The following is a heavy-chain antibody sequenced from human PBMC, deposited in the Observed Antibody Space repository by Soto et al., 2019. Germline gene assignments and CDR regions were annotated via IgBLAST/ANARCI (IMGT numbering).Heavy chain of an antibody. D-gene: IGHD2-8*02. CDR2: IYYSGST. V-gene: IGHV4-30-4*01. Sequence: SETLSLTCTVSGGSISSGDYYWSWIRQPPGKGLDWIGYIYYSGSTYYNPSLKSRVTISVDTYKNQLSLKLSSVTAADTAVYYCARGGLVIFDYWGQGTLVTVSS. J-gene: IGHJ4*02. CDR3: ARGGLVIFDY. CDR1: GGSISSGDYY.